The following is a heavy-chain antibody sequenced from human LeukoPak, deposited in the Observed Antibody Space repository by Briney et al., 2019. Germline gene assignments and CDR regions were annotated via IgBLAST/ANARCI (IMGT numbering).Heavy chain of an antibody. CDR1: GDSFSSYF. V-gene: IGHV4-4*07. J-gene: IGHJ4*02. CDR3: AREITGTRGVDY. D-gene: IGHD1-7*01. CDR2: MYTSEIT. Sequence: SETLSLTCTVSGDSFSSYFWSWIRQPAGKGLEWIGRMYTSEITNSNPSLKSRVTMSVDTSKNQFSLNLTSVTAADTAVYYCAREITGTRGVDYWGQGILVTVSS.